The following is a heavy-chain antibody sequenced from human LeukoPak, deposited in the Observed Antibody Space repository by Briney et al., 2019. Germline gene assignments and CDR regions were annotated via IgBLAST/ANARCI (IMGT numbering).Heavy chain of an antibody. V-gene: IGHV4-59*01. D-gene: IGHD4-17*01. J-gene: IGHJ4*02. Sequence: SETLSLTCTVSGGSISSYYWSWIRQPPGKGLEWIGYIYYSGSTNYNPSLKSRVTISVYTSKNQFSLKLSSVTAADTAVYYCARDGYGDYSFDYWGQGTLVTVSS. CDR3: ARDGYGDYSFDY. CDR1: GGSISSYY. CDR2: IYYSGST.